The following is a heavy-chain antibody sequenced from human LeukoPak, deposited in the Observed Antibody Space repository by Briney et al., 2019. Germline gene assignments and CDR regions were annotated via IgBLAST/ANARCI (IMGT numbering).Heavy chain of an antibody. CDR1: GGSISSSSYY. D-gene: IGHD5-24*01. Sequence: SETLSLTCTVSGGSISSSSYYWGWIRQPPGKGLEWIGSIYYSGSTYYNPSLKSRVTISVDTSKNQFSLKLSSVTAADTAVYYCARGLRDGYRSWGQGTLATVSS. V-gene: IGHV4-39*01. CDR2: IYYSGST. J-gene: IGHJ4*02. CDR3: ARGLRDGYRS.